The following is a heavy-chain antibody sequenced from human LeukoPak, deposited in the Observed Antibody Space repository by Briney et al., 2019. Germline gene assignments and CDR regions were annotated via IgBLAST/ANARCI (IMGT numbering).Heavy chain of an antibody. CDR2: INPNSGGT. CDR3: ARGYSSFMLDT. CDR1: GYILTNFY. Sequence: GASVKVSCKASGYILTNFYIHWVRQAPGQGLEWMGWINPNSGGTSYAQKFQGWVTMTRDTSMNTAYMELSRLKSDDTAIYYCARGYSSFMLDTWGQGSLPTVSS. D-gene: IGHD6-6*01. J-gene: IGHJ5*02. V-gene: IGHV1-2*04.